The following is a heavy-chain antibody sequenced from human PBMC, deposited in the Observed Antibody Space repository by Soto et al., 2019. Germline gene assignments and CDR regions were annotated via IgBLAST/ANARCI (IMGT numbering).Heavy chain of an antibody. D-gene: IGHD3-22*01. CDR2: INPNSGGT. V-gene: IGHV1-2*04. CDR3: ARAGFHYYDSSGYYSAEAFDI. Sequence: SEAPRYTITCYSLWWPRQSNGQGLEYRGWINPNSGGTNYAQKFQGWVTVTRDTSISTAYMELSRLRSDDTAVYYCARAGFHYYDSSGYYSAEAFDIWGQGTMVTVSS. J-gene: IGHJ3*02. CDR1: RYTITCYS.